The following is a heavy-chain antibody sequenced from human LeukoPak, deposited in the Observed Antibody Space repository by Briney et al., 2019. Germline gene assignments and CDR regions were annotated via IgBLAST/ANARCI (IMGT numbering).Heavy chain of an antibody. CDR2: IVVGSYNT. CDR3: AVGSGWYSPDY. J-gene: IGHJ4*02. V-gene: IGHV1-58*02. CDR1: GFTFTNSP. D-gene: IGHD6-19*01. Sequence: TSVTVSCKASGFTFTNSPMQWVRQARGQRLEWIGWIVVGSYNTNYAQKFQERVTITRDMSTSTAYMELSSLRPEDTAVYYCAVGSGWYSPDYWGQETLVTVSS.